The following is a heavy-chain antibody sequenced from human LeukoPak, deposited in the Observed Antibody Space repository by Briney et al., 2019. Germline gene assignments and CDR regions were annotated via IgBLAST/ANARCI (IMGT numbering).Heavy chain of an antibody. Sequence: GGSLRLSCAVSGFTSNTAWLAWVRQAPGKGPEWVADMRQDGSDMYYLDSVRGRFTISRDNSKNTLYLQMNSLRAEDTAAYYCAREGTGIAVAGTPFHFDYWGQGTLVTVSS. J-gene: IGHJ4*02. CDR2: MRQDGSDM. D-gene: IGHD6-19*01. V-gene: IGHV3-7*01. CDR3: AREGTGIAVAGTPFHFDY. CDR1: GFTSNTAW.